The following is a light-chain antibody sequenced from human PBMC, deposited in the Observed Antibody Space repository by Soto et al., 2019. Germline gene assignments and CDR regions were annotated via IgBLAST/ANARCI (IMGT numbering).Light chain of an antibody. J-gene: IGKJ5*01. Sequence: DIQVTQSPSSVSASVGDRVTITCRASQDIVAYLAWYQHKPGRAPELLVRAASTLQSGVPSRFSGSGSGTVFTLTINSLQPEDFATYYCQQAYSFPITFGQGTRLEIK. V-gene: IGKV1D-12*01. CDR1: QDIVAY. CDR2: AAS. CDR3: QQAYSFPIT.